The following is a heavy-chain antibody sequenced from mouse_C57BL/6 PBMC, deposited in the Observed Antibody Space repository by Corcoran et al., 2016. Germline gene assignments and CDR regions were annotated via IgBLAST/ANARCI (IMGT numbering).Heavy chain of an antibody. CDR2: INPNNGGT. J-gene: IGHJ1*03. D-gene: IGHD1-1*01. V-gene: IGHV1-26*01. CDR1: GYTFTDYY. Sequence: EVQLQQSGPELVKPGASVKISCKASGYTFTDYYMNWVKQSHGKSLEWIGDINPNNGGTSYNQKFKGKATLTVDKSSSTADRELRSLTSEDSAVYYCARKYYGSSYGYFDVGGTGTTVTVSS. CDR3: ARKYYGSSYGYFDV.